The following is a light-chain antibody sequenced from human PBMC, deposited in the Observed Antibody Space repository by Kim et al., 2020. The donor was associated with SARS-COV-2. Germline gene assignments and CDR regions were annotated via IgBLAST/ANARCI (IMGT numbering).Light chain of an antibody. CDR1: SLGLYY. V-gene: IGLV3-19*01. J-gene: IGLJ1*01. CDR2: GKN. CDR3: KSRDSSGDRYV. Sequence: ALGQTGTITCHGDSLGLYYANWYQQKPGQAPVVVMFGKNKRPSGIPDRFSGSTSGNTAFLTISGAQAEDEADYYCKSRDSSGDRYVFGIGTKVTVL.